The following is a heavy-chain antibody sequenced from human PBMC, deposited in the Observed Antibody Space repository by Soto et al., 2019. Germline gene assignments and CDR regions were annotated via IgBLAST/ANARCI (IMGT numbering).Heavy chain of an antibody. V-gene: IGHV1-18*01. CDR2: ISPYTGNT. CDR1: GYIFVNYG. D-gene: IGHD3-16*01. CDR3: VMVDNYVTPTPQDV. Sequence: QVQLVQSGDEVKKPGASVKVSCKASGYIFVNYGIAWVRQAPGQGLEWMGWISPYTGNTHSATKVQGRLTMTTDTSASTAYMDLGSLTSDDTDVYYFVMVDNYVTPTPQDVWGQGTTVTVSS. J-gene: IGHJ6*02.